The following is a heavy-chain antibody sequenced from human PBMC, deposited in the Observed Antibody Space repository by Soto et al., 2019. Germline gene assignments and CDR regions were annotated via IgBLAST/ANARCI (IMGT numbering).Heavy chain of an antibody. CDR3: ARDWKGGSGWSVGYFDY. Sequence: SQTLSLTCAISGDSVSNNSAAWNWIRQSPSRGLEWLGRTYYRSKWYNDYAVSVKSRIIVNPDTSKNQFSLQLKSVTPEDTAVYYCARDWKGGSGWSVGYFDYWGQGTLVTVSS. D-gene: IGHD6-19*01. CDR2: TYYRSKWYN. V-gene: IGHV6-1*01. J-gene: IGHJ4*02. CDR1: GDSVSNNSAA.